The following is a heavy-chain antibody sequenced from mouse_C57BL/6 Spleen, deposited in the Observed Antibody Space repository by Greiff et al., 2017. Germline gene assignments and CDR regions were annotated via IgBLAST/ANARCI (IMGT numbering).Heavy chain of an antibody. CDR3: ARDRGYDAMDY. CDR1: GFTFSDYY. Sequence: EVKVVESEGGLVQPGSSMKLSCTASGFTFSDYYMAWVRQVPEKGLEWVANINYDGSSTYYLDSLKSRFIISRDNAKNILYLQMSSLKSEDTATYYCARDRGYDAMDYWGQGTSVTVSS. J-gene: IGHJ4*01. V-gene: IGHV5-16*01. CDR2: INYDGSST.